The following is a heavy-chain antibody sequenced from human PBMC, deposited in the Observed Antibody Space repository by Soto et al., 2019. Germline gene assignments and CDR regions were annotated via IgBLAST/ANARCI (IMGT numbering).Heavy chain of an antibody. Sequence: PSGTLSLTCGVSGVTVASSHWWSWVRQSPGRGLGGIGNVYRTEDTNFNASLQSRVTFSVDKSNNQFSLRLTSVKAADTAVYFCAREIVTAGGNNCFGPWGTGTLVTGSS. D-gene: IGHD3-16*01. J-gene: IGHJ5*02. CDR3: AREIVTAGGNNCFGP. CDR1: GVTVASSHW. CDR2: VYRTEDT. V-gene: IGHV4-4*02.